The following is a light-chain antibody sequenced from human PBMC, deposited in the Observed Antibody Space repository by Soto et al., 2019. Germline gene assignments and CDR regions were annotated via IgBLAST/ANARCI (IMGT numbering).Light chain of an antibody. CDR3: QQYGSPLT. J-gene: IGKJ4*01. CDR1: QSIRSN. V-gene: IGKV3-15*01. Sequence: EIVMTQSPDTLSVSPGEGATLSCRVSQSIRSNLAWYQQRPGQAPRLLMYGASTRADGIPARFTGSGSGTEFTLTISRLEPEDFAVYYCQQYGSPLTSGGGTKVDIK. CDR2: GAS.